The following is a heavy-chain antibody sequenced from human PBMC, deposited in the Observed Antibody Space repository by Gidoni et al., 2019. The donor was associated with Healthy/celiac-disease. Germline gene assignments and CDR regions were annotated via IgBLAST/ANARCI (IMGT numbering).Heavy chain of an antibody. CDR1: GFTFSSYA. Sequence: EVQLVDSGGGLVQPGGSPRLPCAASGFTFSSYAMSCVRQAPGKGLEWVSAISGRGGSTYYADSVKGRFTISRDNSKNTLYLQMNSLRAEDTAVYYCAPPRGGEQWLPRGRDYYGMDVWGQGTTVTVSS. D-gene: IGHD6-19*01. CDR2: ISGRGGST. CDR3: APPRGGEQWLPRGRDYYGMDV. J-gene: IGHJ6*02. V-gene: IGHV3-23*04.